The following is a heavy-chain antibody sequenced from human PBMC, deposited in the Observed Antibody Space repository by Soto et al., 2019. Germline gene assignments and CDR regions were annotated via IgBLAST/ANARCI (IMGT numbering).Heavy chain of an antibody. CDR3: ARLIGNSWLDS. J-gene: IGHJ5*01. Sequence: SQTLSLTCAISGDSVSTNSATWDWIRRPPSRGLEWLGRTYYRSKWYNDYAVSVKGRITINPDTSNNQLSLQLNSVTPDDTAVYYCARLIGNSWLDSWGQGTLVTVSS. CDR2: TYYRSKWYN. CDR1: GDSVSTNSAT. V-gene: IGHV6-1*01. D-gene: IGHD2-8*01.